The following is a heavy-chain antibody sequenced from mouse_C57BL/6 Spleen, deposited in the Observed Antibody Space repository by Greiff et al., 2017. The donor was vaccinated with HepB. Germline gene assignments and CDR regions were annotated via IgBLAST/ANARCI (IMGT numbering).Heavy chain of an antibody. CDR1: GYTFTSYW. CDR3: ASVYDCYFDY. D-gene: IGHD2-3*01. Sequence: VQLQESGAELAKPGASVKLSCKASGYTFTSYWMHWVKQRPGQGLEWIGYINPSSGYTKYNQKFKDKATLTADKSSSTAYMQLSSPTSEYSAVYYCASVYDCYFDYWGQGTTLTVSS. CDR2: INPSSGYT. V-gene: IGHV1-7*01. J-gene: IGHJ2*01.